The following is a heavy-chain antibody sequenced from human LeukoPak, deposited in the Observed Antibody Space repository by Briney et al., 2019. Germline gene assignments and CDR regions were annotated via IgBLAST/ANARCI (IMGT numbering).Heavy chain of an antibody. D-gene: IGHD1-26*01. Sequence: SETLSLTCTVSGGSISSSSYYWGWIRQPPGKGLEWIGSIYYSGSTYYNPSLKSRVTISVDTSKNQFSLKLSSVTAADTAMYYCAREEWGGDAFDIWGQGTMVTVSS. J-gene: IGHJ3*02. CDR2: IYYSGST. CDR3: AREEWGGDAFDI. CDR1: GGSISSSSYY. V-gene: IGHV4-39*07.